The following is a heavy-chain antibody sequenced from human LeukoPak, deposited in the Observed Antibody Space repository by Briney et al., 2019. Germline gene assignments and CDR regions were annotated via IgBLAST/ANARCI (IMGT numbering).Heavy chain of an antibody. CDR1: GFTFSSYA. CDR3: AKEASYCTNGVCYSRIFDT. J-gene: IGHJ5*02. V-gene: IGHV3-23*01. Sequence: PGGSLGLSCAASGFTFSSYAMSWVRQAPGKGLEWVSAISGSGGSTFYADSVKGRFTMSRDNSKNTLYLQMNSLRAEDTAVYYCAKEASYCTNGVCYSRIFDTWGQGTPVTVSS. CDR2: ISGSGGST. D-gene: IGHD2-8*01.